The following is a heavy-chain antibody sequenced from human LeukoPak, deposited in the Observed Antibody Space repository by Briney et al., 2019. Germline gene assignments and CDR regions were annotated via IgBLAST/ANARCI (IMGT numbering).Heavy chain of an antibody. D-gene: IGHD5-12*01. J-gene: IGHJ4*02. V-gene: IGHV3-48*01. Sequence: GGSLRLSCAASGFPFSNAWMSWVRQAPGKGLEWVSYISSSSSTIYYADSVKGRFTISRDNAKDSLYLQMNSLRAEDTAVYYCAREGGFYYFDYWGQGTLVTVSS. CDR1: GFPFSNAW. CDR3: AREGGFYYFDY. CDR2: ISSSSSTI.